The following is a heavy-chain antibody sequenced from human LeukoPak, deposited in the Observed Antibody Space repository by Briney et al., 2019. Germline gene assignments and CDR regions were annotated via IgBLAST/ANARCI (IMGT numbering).Heavy chain of an antibody. CDR3: ARIPTNAVPSAHNGFDI. J-gene: IGHJ3*02. V-gene: IGHV4-59*08. D-gene: IGHD6-19*01. CDR2: IYYSGST. CDR1: GGSISTYY. Sequence: SETLSLTCTVSGGSISTYYWSWIRQPPGKGLEWIGYIYYSGSTNYNPSLKSRVTISVDTSKNQFSLKLNSVTAADTAIYYCARIPTNAVPSAHNGFDIWGQGTMLTVSS.